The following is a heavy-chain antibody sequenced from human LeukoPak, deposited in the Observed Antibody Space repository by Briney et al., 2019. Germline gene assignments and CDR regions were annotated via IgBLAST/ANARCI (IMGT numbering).Heavy chain of an antibody. D-gene: IGHD3-22*01. J-gene: IGHJ4*02. CDR2: IWYDGSNK. Sequence: PGRSLRLSCAASGFTFSSYGMHWVRQAPGKGLEWVADIWYDGSNKYYADSVKGRFNISRDSSKNTLYLQMNSLRAEDTAVYYCARGGGYYDSSGYPDYWGQGTLVTVSS. CDR1: GFTFSSYG. V-gene: IGHV3-33*01. CDR3: ARGGGYYDSSGYPDY.